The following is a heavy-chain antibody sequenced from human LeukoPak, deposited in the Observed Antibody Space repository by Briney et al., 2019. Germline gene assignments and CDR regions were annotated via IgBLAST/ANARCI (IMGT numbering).Heavy chain of an antibody. D-gene: IGHD3-3*01. J-gene: IGHJ3*02. CDR3: ATFWSGYYLGSAFDI. CDR2: IIPIFGTA. CDR1: GGTFSSYA. Sequence: ASVKVSCKGSGGTFSSYAISWVRQAPGQGLEWMGGIIPIFGTANYAQKFQGRVTITADESTSTAYMELSSLRSEDTAVYYCATFWSGYYLGSAFDIWGQGTMVTVSS. V-gene: IGHV1-69*01.